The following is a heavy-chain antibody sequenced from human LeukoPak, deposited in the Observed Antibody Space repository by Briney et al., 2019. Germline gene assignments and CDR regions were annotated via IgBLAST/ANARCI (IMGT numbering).Heavy chain of an antibody. Sequence: SETLSLTCTVSGGSISSYYWSWIRQPPGKGLEWIGYIYYSGSTNYNPSLKSRVTISVDTSKNQFSLKLSSVTAADTAVYYCARHRGDTPWFGHYYGMDVWGQGTTVTVSS. J-gene: IGHJ6*02. V-gene: IGHV4-59*08. CDR3: ARHRGDTPWFGHYYGMDV. CDR2: IYYSGST. CDR1: GGSISSYY. D-gene: IGHD3-10*01.